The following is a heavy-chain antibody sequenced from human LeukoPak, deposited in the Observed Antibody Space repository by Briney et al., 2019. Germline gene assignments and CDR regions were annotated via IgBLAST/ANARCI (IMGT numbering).Heavy chain of an antibody. V-gene: IGHV3-74*01. Sequence: GGSLRLSCAASGFTFTSYWMHWVRQAPGKGLVWVSGINSDGSRSNYADSVKGRFTISRDNAKNTLYLQMNSLRAEDTAVYFCVMSDYWGQGILATVSS. CDR2: INSDGSRS. CDR1: GFTFTSYW. J-gene: IGHJ4*02. CDR3: VMSDY.